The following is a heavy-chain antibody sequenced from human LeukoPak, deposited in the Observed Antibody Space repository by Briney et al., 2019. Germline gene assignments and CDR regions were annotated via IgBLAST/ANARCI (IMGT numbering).Heavy chain of an antibody. CDR2: INPDSGGT. J-gene: IGHJ4*02. Sequence: ASVKVSCKASGYTFTGYYMHWVRQAPGQGLEWMGWINPDSGGTNYAQKFQGRVTMTRDTSISTAYMELSRLRSDDTAVYYCARGLGDFWSGYFPFDYWGQGTLVTVSS. CDR1: GYTFTGYY. D-gene: IGHD3-3*01. V-gene: IGHV1-2*02. CDR3: ARGLGDFWSGYFPFDY.